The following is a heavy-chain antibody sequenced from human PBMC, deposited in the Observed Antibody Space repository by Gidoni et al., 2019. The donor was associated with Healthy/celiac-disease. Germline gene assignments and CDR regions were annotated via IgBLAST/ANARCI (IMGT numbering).Heavy chain of an antibody. CDR1: GYSFTSYW. CDR3: ARLGDCSSTSCSYYFDY. Sequence: EVQLVQSGAEVKKPGESLKISFKGSGYSFTSYWTGWVRQMPGKGLGWMGIIYPGDSDTRYSPSFQGQVTISADKSISTAYLQWSSLKASDTAMYYCARLGDCSSTSCSYYFDYWGQGTLVTVSS. D-gene: IGHD2-2*01. V-gene: IGHV5-51*03. J-gene: IGHJ4*02. CDR2: IYPGDSDT.